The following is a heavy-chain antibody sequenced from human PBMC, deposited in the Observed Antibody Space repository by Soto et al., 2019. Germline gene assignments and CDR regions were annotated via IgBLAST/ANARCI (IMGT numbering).Heavy chain of an antibody. J-gene: IGHJ5*02. Sequence: GASVKISCKASGYTFTSYAMHWVRQAPGQRLEWMGWINAGNGNTKYSQKFQGRVTITRDTSASTAYMELSSLRSEDTAVYYCARGHYSNYQWFDPWGQGTLVTVSS. CDR2: INAGNGNT. V-gene: IGHV1-3*01. CDR3: ARGHYSNYQWFDP. CDR1: GYTFTSYA. D-gene: IGHD4-4*01.